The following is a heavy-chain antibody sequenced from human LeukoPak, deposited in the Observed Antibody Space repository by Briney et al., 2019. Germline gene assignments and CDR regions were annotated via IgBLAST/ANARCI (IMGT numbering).Heavy chain of an antibody. J-gene: IGHJ4*02. CDR1: GFTFSIYW. D-gene: IGHD2-21*01. V-gene: IGHV3-74*01. CDR2: INDDRSRT. Sequence: PGGSLRLSCAASGFTFSIYWMHWVRQAPGKGLVWVSRINDDRSRTNYADSVKGRFSISRDNARNTLYLQMNSLRAEDTAVYYCARNSPIGYWGQGTLVTVSS. CDR3: ARNSPIGY.